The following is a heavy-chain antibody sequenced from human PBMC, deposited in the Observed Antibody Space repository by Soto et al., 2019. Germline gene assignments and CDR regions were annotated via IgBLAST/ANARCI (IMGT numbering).Heavy chain of an antibody. CDR1: GYTFTGHY. V-gene: IGHV1-2*02. D-gene: IGHD1-26*01. CDR3: GRGRSGQIVIFS. CDR2: IGPESGAT. Sequence: ASVKVSCKTSGYTFTGHYIHWVRQAPQQGPEWMGEIGPESGATRYAQKFRGRVTTTMDTSITTVYMELKNLSPDDTAVYYCGRGRSGQIVIFSWGQGTPVTVSS. J-gene: IGHJ5*02.